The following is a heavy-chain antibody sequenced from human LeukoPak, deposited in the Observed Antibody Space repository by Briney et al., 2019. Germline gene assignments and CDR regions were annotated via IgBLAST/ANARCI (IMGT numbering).Heavy chain of an antibody. V-gene: IGHV1-18*01. CDR1: GYTFTSYG. J-gene: IGHJ4*02. Sequence: EASVKVSCKASGYTFTSYGISWVRQAPGQGLEWMGWISAYNGNTNYAQKLQGRVTMTTDTSTSTAYMELRSLRSDDTAVYYCARDRRYYYRSGNIDYWGQGTLVTVSS. D-gene: IGHD3-10*01. CDR2: ISAYNGNT. CDR3: ARDRRYYYRSGNIDY.